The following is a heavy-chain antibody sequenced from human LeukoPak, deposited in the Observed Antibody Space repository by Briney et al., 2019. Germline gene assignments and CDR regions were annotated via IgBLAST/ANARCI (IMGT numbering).Heavy chain of an antibody. CDR1: GYTFTSYG. CDR2: ISAYNGNT. J-gene: IGHJ5*02. CDR3: ARELNWNDGGDWFDP. Sequence: PKASVKVSCKASGYTFTSYGISWVRQAPGQGLEWMGWISAYNGNTNYAQKLQGRVTMTTDTSTSTAYMELRSLRSDDTAVYYCARELNWNDGGDWFDPWGQGTLVTVSS. D-gene: IGHD1-1*01. V-gene: IGHV1-18*01.